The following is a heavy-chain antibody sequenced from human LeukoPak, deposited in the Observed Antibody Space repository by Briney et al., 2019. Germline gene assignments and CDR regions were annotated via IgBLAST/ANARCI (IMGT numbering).Heavy chain of an antibody. Sequence: GGSLRLSCAASGFTFSNFAMTWLRQAPGKGLEWVSTFSGRTTNTYYADSVKGRFTISRHNSENTLYLQMNSLRAEDTAVYYCAKGMLVATTYFDYWGQGALATVSS. CDR2: FSGRTTNT. D-gene: IGHD5-24*01. V-gene: IGHV3-23*01. CDR3: AKGMLVATTYFDY. J-gene: IGHJ4*02. CDR1: GFTFSNFA.